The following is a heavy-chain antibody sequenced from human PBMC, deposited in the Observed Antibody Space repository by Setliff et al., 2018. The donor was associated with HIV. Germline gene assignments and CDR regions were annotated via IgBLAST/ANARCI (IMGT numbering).Heavy chain of an antibody. V-gene: IGHV3-23*01. CDR3: AQAQTSVSGSYYQYLQH. D-gene: IGHD3-10*01. CDR1: GFTGFTFTDAW. Sequence: GSLRLSCAVSGFTGFTFTDAWMAWVRQGPGKGLEWVSTVGAVGSPKFYAESVKGRFTISKDNSKNTLYLQMTSLRAEDTAVYYCAQAQTSVSGSYYQYLQHWGQGTLVTVSS. CDR2: VGAVGSPK. J-gene: IGHJ1*01.